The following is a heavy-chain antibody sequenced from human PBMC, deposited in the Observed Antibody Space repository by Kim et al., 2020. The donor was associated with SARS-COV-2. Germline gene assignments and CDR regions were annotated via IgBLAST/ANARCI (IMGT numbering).Heavy chain of an antibody. CDR3: AKRSGYCTGGGCFGLIDY. J-gene: IGHJ4*02. V-gene: IGHV3-23*01. D-gene: IGHD2-8*02. Sequence: VKGRFTISRDNSKNTLFLQMNSLRAEDTALYYCAKRSGYCTGGGCFGLIDYWGQGILVTVSS.